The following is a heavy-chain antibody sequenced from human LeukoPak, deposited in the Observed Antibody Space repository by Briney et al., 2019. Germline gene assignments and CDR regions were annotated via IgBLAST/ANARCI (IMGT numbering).Heavy chain of an antibody. CDR3: VRDYRGGWNDY. CDR2: IKQHGSEK. V-gene: IGHV3-7*01. J-gene: IGHJ4*02. CDR1: GFTFSSFW. D-gene: IGHD1-26*01. Sequence: GGSLRLSCAASGFTFSSFWMSWVRQAPGKGLEWVANIKQHGSEKHYVDSVKGRFTISRDNAKNSLFLQMNNLRVDDTAVYYCVRDYRGGWNDYWGQGTLVTVSS.